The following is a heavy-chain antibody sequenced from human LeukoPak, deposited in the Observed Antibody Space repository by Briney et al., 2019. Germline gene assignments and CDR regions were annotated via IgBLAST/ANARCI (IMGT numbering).Heavy chain of an antibody. D-gene: IGHD2-2*02. CDR3: AREGSAAIFDWFDP. J-gene: IGHJ5*02. CDR2: IKQDGSEK. CDR1: GFTFSSYA. V-gene: IGHV3-7*01. Sequence: PGGSLRLSCAASGFTFSSYAMSWVRQAPGKGLEWVANIKQDGSEKYYVDSVKGRFTISRDNAKNSLYLQMNSLRAEDTAVYYCAREGSAAIFDWFDPWGQGTLVTVSS.